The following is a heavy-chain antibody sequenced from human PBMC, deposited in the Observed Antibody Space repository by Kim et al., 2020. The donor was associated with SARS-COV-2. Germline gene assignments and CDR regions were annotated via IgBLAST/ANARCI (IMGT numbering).Heavy chain of an antibody. V-gene: IGHV1-24*01. J-gene: IGHJ4*02. CDR1: GYALTDLS. Sequence: ASVKVSCKVSGYALTDLSIHWVRQAPGKGLQWMGGFDPEAVETIFAQNFQGRVTMTEDTSTDTAYMELSSLRSEDTAVYFCATGYTSVGGDYWGQGSLVTVS. CDR2: FDPEAVET. CDR3: ATGYTSVGGDY. D-gene: IGHD2-15*01.